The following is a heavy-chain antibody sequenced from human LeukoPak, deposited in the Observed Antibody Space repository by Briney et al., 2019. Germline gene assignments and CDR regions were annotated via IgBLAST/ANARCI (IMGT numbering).Heavy chain of an antibody. Sequence: SETLSLTCTVSGGSISSYYWSWIRQPPGKGLEWIGYIYTSGSTNYNLSLKSRVTISVDTSKNQFSLKLSSVTAADTAVYYCARDTGYFDYWGQGTLVTVSS. J-gene: IGHJ4*02. D-gene: IGHD3-10*01. V-gene: IGHV4-4*09. CDR3: ARDTGYFDY. CDR1: GGSISSYY. CDR2: IYTSGST.